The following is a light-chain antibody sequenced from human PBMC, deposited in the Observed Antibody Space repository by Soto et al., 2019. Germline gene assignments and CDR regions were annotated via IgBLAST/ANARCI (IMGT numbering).Light chain of an antibody. CDR2: RNN. CDR1: SSNIGSNY. Sequence: SVLTQPPSAAGTPRQRGTISFSGSSSNIGSNYVYWYQHLTGTAPKLLIYRNNQRPSGVPDRFSGSKSGTSASLAISGLRSEDEANYYCATWDDSLSNYVFGTGTKVTVL. CDR3: ATWDDSLSNYV. J-gene: IGLJ1*01. V-gene: IGLV1-47*01.